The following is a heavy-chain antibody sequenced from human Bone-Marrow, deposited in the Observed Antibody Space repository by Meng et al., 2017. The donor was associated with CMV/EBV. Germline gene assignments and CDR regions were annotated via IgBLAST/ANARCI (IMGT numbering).Heavy chain of an antibody. CDR2: IIPIFGTA. D-gene: IGHD6-13*01. Sequence: SVKVSCKASGGTFSSYAISWVRQAPGQGLEWMGGIIPIFGTANYAQKFQGRVTITTDESTSTAYMELSSLRSEDTAVYYCARIGGMAAAGNYWGQGNLVTVSS. CDR1: GGTFSSYA. V-gene: IGHV1-69*05. CDR3: ARIGGMAAAGNY. J-gene: IGHJ4*02.